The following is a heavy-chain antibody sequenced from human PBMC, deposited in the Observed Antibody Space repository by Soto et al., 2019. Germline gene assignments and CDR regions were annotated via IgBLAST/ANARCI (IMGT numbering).Heavy chain of an antibody. D-gene: IGHD6-13*01. CDR1: GFSLSTSGVG. CDR2: IYWDDDK. Sequence: QITLKESGPTLVKPTQTLTLTCTFSGFSLSTSGVGVGWIRQPPGKALEWLALIYWDDDKRYSPSLKSRLTITKDTSKNQVVVTMTNMDPVDTATYYCAHFQGRRGSSWSREIAEYFQHWGQGTLVTVSS. CDR3: AHFQGRRGSSWSREIAEYFQH. J-gene: IGHJ1*01. V-gene: IGHV2-5*02.